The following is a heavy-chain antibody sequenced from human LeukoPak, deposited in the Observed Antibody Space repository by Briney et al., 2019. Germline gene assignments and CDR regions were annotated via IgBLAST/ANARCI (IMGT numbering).Heavy chain of an antibody. CDR2: IVPSGGTT. CDR3: AVVRGVTPPRWFDP. D-gene: IGHD3-10*01. CDR1: GFTFSSYG. J-gene: IGHJ5*02. V-gene: IGHV3-23*01. Sequence: GGSLRLSCAASGFTFSSYGMNWVRQAPGKGLEWVSGIVPSGGTTYYADSVKGRFTVSKDNSKNTLYLQMNSLRAEDTAVYYCAVVRGVTPPRWFDPWGQGTLVTVSS.